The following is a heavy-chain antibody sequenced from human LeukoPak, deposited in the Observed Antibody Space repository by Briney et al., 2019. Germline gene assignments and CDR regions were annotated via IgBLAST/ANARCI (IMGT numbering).Heavy chain of an antibody. CDR1: GFTFSSYG. Sequence: GGSLRLSCAASGFTFSSYGMHWVRQAPGKGLEWVAVIWYDGSNKYYADSVKGRFTISRDNSKNTLYLQMNSLRAEDTAVYYCARDPGMPNKNWFDPWGQGTLVTVSS. J-gene: IGHJ5*02. CDR2: IWYDGSNK. D-gene: IGHD2-2*01. CDR3: ARDPGMPNKNWFDP. V-gene: IGHV3-33*01.